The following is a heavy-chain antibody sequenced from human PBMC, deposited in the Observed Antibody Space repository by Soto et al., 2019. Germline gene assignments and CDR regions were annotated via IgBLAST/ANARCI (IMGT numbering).Heavy chain of an antibody. Sequence: EVQLVESGGGLVQPGGSLRLSCAASGFTFSSYDMHWVRQATGKGLEWVSAIGTAGDTYYPGSVKGRFTISRENAKNSLYLQMNSLRAGDTAVYYCARALYRYDSSGYHHRGYYCYGMDVWGQGTTVTVSS. CDR1: GFTFSSYD. J-gene: IGHJ6*02. CDR3: ARALYRYDSSGYHHRGYYCYGMDV. V-gene: IGHV3-13*01. D-gene: IGHD3-22*01. CDR2: IGTAGDT.